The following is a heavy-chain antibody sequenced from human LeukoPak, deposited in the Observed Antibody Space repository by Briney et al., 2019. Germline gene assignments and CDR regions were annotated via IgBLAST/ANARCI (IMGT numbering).Heavy chain of an antibody. V-gene: IGHV1-2*02. CDR1: GYTFTSYG. J-gene: IGHJ6*03. CDR2: INPNSGGT. Sequence: ASVKVSCKASGYTFTSYGISWVRQAPGQGLEWMGWINPNSGGTNYAQKFQGRVTMTRDTSISTAYMELSRLRSDDTAVYYCAVQSKTDYYYYYMDVWGKGTTVTVSS. D-gene: IGHD1-1*01. CDR3: AVQSKTDYYYYYMDV.